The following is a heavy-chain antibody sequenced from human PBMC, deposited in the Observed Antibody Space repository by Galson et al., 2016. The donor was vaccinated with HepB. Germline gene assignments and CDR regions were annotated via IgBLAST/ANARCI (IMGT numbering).Heavy chain of an antibody. Sequence: SLRLSCAASGFIFSVYSMIWVRQAPGKGLEWVSGISVSGDTTYYADSVKGRFTISRDTSKNTLYLQMNSLRAEDTAVYYCAKDSGFDSVNWGQGTLVTVSS. D-gene: IGHD5-12*01. CDR3: AKDSGFDSVN. CDR2: ISVSGDTT. CDR1: GFIFSVYS. V-gene: IGHV3-23*01. J-gene: IGHJ4*02.